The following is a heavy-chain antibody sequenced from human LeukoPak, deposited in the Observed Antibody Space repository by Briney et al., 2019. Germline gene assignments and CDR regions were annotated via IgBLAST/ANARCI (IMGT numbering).Heavy chain of an antibody. J-gene: IGHJ4*02. CDR2: IEAKAHGGTT. Sequence: GGSLRLSCAASRYTFSDAWMNWVRQAPGKGLEWVGRIEAKAHGGTTNYAAPVKGRFTISRDDSKNTLYLQMSSLKTEDTAVYYCTTDPFYDSAGFGFWGQGTLVTVS. CDR3: TTDPFYDSAGFGF. D-gene: IGHD3-22*01. V-gene: IGHV3-15*06. CDR1: RYTFSDAW.